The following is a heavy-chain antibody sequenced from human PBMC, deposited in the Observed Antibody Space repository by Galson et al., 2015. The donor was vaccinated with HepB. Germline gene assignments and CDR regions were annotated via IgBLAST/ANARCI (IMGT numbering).Heavy chain of an antibody. CDR3: ARRLAAAGPDAFDI. D-gene: IGHD6-13*01. CDR1: GYNFATYW. V-gene: IGHV5-51*03. CDR2: IYPGDSET. J-gene: IGHJ3*02. Sequence: QSGAEVKKPGDSLKISCKGSGYNFATYWIAWVRQMPGKGLEWMGIIYPGDSETRYSPSFQGQVTISADKSISTAYLQWSSLKASDTAMYYCARRLAAAGPDAFDIWGQGTMVTVSS.